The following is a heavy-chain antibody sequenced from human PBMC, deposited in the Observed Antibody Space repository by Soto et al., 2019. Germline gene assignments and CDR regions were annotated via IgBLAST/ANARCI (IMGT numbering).Heavy chain of an antibody. V-gene: IGHV3-64D*06. CDR2: VRGNGDPP. Sequence: GGSLRLSCAASGFTFSSYAMHWVRQAPGKGLEYVSGVRGNGDPPFYADSVKGRFTISRDNSKNTLYLQMSSLSADDTAVYYCVKSRGGNNFDFFDWGQGALVTVSS. CDR1: GFTFSSYA. CDR3: VKSRGGNNFDFFD. J-gene: IGHJ4*02. D-gene: IGHD5-12*01.